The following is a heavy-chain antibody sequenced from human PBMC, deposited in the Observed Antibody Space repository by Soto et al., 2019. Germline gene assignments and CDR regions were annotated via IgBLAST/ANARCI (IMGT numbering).Heavy chain of an antibody. CDR2: IIPIFGTA. J-gene: IGHJ6*02. V-gene: IGHV1-69*13. CDR3: ASNIVVVPAAWYGIDV. D-gene: IGHD2-2*01. CDR1: GGTFSSYA. Sequence: SVKVSCKASGGTFSSYAISWVRQAPGQGLEWMGGIIPIFGTANYAQKFQGRVTITADESTSTAYMELSSLRSEDTAVYYCASNIVVVPAAWYGIDVWGQGTTVTVSS.